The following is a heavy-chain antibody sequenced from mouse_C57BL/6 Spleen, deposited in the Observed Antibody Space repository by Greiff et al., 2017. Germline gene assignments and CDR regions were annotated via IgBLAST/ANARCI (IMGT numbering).Heavy chain of an antibody. CDR3: ARGGPYYSNYEGYAMDY. CDR2: IYPGSGST. CDR1: GYTFTSYW. Sequence: VQLQQPGAELVKPGASVKMSCKASGYTFTSYWITWVKQRPGQGLEWIGDIYPGSGSTNYTEKFKSKATLTVDTSSSTAYMQLSSLTSEVSAVYYCARGGPYYSNYEGYAMDYWGQGTSVTVSS. V-gene: IGHV1-55*01. J-gene: IGHJ4*01. D-gene: IGHD2-5*01.